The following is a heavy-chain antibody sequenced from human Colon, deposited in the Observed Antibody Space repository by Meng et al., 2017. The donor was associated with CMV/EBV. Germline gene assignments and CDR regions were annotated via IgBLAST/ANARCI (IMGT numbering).Heavy chain of an antibody. Sequence: GGYLRGYCWSWVRQSPGKGLEWIGVINNFGSINYNPSVRSRVTISVDKSKNQYSLKLISVAAADTAVYYCARGGGFIHGLIANFDSWGQGTLVTVSS. J-gene: IGHJ4*02. CDR3: ARGGGFIHGLIANFDS. D-gene: IGHD3-16*02. CDR2: INNFGSI. CDR1: GGYLRGYC. V-gene: IGHV4-34*01.